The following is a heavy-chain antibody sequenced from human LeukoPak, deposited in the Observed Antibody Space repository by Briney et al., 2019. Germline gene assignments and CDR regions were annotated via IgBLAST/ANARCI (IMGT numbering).Heavy chain of an antibody. J-gene: IGHJ6*02. CDR2: IYYNAST. D-gene: IGHD5-24*01. CDR3: ARHPRDGYNSPCFYYVVAV. V-gene: IGHV4-59*08. Sequence: PSETLSLTCSVSGGSISRYYWSWIRQPPGKGLEWIGDIYYNASTNYNPSLKSRVTISVDTSKNQFSLKLSSVTAADTAVYYCARHPRDGYNSPCFYYVVAVWGHGTTVTVSS. CDR1: GGSISRYY.